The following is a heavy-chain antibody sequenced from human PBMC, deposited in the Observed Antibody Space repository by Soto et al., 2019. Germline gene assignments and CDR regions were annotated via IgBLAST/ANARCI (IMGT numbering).Heavy chain of an antibody. CDR2: IVVGSGNT. V-gene: IGHV1-58*01. CDR1: GFAFTSSA. CDR3: AADRGVLRFLEWSIPYYYYYGMDV. J-gene: IGHJ6*02. D-gene: IGHD3-3*01. Sequence: ASVKVSCKASGFAFTSSAVQWVRQARGQRLEWIGWIVVGSGNTDYAQKFQERVTITRDMSTSTAYMELSSLRSEDTAVYYCAADRGVLRFLEWSIPYYYYYGMDVWGQGTTVTVSS.